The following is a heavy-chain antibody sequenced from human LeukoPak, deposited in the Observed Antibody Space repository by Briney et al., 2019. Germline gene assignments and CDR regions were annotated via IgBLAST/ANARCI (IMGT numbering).Heavy chain of an antibody. J-gene: IGHJ5*02. V-gene: IGHV3-30*02. Sequence: PGGSLRLSCAASGFTFSSYGMHWVRQAPGKGLEWVAFIRYDGSNKYYADSVKGRFTISRDNSKNTLYLQMNSLRAEDTAVYYCAKEKDYYGSGSYFNWFDPWGQGTLVTVS. CDR2: IRYDGSNK. CDR3: AKEKDYYGSGSYFNWFDP. D-gene: IGHD3-10*01. CDR1: GFTFSSYG.